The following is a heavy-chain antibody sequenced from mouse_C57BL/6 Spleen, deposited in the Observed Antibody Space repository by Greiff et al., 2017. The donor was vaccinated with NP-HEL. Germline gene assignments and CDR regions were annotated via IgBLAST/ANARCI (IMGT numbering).Heavy chain of an antibody. CDR3: ARRAFYYGYYAMDY. V-gene: IGHV1-18*01. D-gene: IGHD2-1*01. CDR2: INPNNGGT. Sequence: VQLQQSGPELVKPGASVKIPCKASGYTFTDYNMDWVKQSHGKSLEWIGDINPNNGGTIYNQKFKGKATLTVDKSSSTAYMELRSLTSEDTAVYYCARRAFYYGYYAMDYWGQGTSVTVSS. CDR1: GYTFTDYN. J-gene: IGHJ4*01.